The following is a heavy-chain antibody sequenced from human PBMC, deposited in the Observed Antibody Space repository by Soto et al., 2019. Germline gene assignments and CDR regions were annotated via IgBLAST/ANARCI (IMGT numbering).Heavy chain of an antibody. V-gene: IGHV1-8*01. CDR2: MNPNSGNT. Sequence: QVQLVQSGAEVKKPGASVKVSCKASGYTFTSYDINWVRQATGQGLEWMGWMNPNSGNTGYAQKFQGRVTMTRNTSISTAYMXXXSLRXXDTAVXYXXXVXXXXGMDVWGQGTTVTVSS. J-gene: IGHJ6*02. CDR3: XXVXXXXGMDV. CDR1: GYTFTSYD.